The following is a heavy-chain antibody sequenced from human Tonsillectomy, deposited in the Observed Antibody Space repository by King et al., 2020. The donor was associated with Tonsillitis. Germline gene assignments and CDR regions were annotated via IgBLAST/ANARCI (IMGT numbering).Heavy chain of an antibody. CDR3: TTDRGVPRELPYYFDY. CDR2: IKIKTDGGRT. D-gene: IGHD1-26*01. CDR1: GFTFSNAW. Sequence: VQLVESGGGLVKPGGSLRLSCAASGFTFSNAWLNWVRQAPGKGLEWGGRIKIKTDGGRTDYAAPVKCRFTISRDDSKNTLYLQMNSLKTEDTAVYYCTTDRGVPRELPYYFDYWGQGTLVTVSS. J-gene: IGHJ4*02. V-gene: IGHV3-15*07.